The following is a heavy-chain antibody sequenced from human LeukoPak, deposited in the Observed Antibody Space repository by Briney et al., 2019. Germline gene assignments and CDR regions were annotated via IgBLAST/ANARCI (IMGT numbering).Heavy chain of an antibody. CDR3: AKDSWNDGD. Sequence: GGSLRLSCAASGFTFSSYAMHWVRQAPGKGLEWVAVISYDGTNEYYADSVKGRFTISRDNSKNTLYLQMNSLRAEDTAVYYCAKDSWNDGDWGQGTLVTVSS. CDR2: ISYDGTNE. D-gene: IGHD1-1*01. CDR1: GFTFSSYA. V-gene: IGHV3-30-3*01. J-gene: IGHJ4*02.